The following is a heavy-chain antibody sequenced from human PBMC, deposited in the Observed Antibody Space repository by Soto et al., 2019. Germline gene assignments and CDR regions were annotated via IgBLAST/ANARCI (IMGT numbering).Heavy chain of an antibody. CDR2: INPADSDI. CDR1: GYSFTSNW. J-gene: IGHJ4*02. CDR3: ARHQRDDASRKIDC. D-gene: IGHD3-16*01. Sequence: GESLKISCQGSGYSFTSNWIGWVRQMPGKGLEWMGIINPADSDIKYSPSFQGQVTISADKSIGTAYLQWSSLKASDTAMYYCARHQRDDASRKIDCWGQGTLVTVSS. V-gene: IGHV5-51*01.